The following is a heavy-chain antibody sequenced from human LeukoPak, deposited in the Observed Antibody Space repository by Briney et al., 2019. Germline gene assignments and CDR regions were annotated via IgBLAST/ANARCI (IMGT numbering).Heavy chain of an antibody. D-gene: IGHD3-3*01. CDR2: IYYSGST. CDR1: GGSISSGDYC. J-gene: IGHJ4*02. V-gene: IGHV4-30-4*08. CDR3: ARANSGDYDFWSGYYPFDY. Sequence: SQTLSLTCTVSGGSISSGDYCWSWIRQPPGKGLEWIGYIYYSGSTYYNPSLKSRVTISVDTSKNQFSLKLSSVTAADTAVYYCARANSGDYDFWSGYYPFDYWGQGTLVTVSS.